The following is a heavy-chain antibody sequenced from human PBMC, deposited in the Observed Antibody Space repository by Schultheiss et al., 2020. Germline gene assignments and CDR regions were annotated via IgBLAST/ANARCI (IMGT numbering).Heavy chain of an antibody. V-gene: IGHV3-30-3*01. J-gene: IGHJ6*02. CDR3: AKDRSSSYYYGMDV. CDR2: ISYDGSNK. CDR1: GFTFSSYA. D-gene: IGHD6-6*01. Sequence: GGSLRLSCAASGFTFSSYAMHWVRQAPGKGLEWVAVISYDGSNKYYADSVKGRFTISRDNSKNTLYLQINSLRAEDTAVYYCAKDRSSSYYYGMDVWGQGTTVTVSS.